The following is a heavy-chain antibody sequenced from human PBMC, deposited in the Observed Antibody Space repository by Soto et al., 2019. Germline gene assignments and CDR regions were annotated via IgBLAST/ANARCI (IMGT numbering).Heavy chain of an antibody. Sequence: QVQLVQSGAEVKKPGASVKVSCKASGYTFTSYDINWVRQATGQGLEWMGWMNPNSGNTGYAQKFQGRVTMTRNTSISTAYMELSSLRSEDTAVYYCARSGYDFWSGPSTNYYYCMDVWGKGTTVTVSS. CDR2: MNPNSGNT. CDR3: ARSGYDFWSGPSTNYYYCMDV. V-gene: IGHV1-8*01. CDR1: GYTFTSYD. D-gene: IGHD3-3*01. J-gene: IGHJ6*03.